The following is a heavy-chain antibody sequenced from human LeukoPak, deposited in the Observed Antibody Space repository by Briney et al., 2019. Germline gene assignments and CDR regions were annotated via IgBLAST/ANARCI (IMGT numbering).Heavy chain of an antibody. CDR1: GYTFTSYA. CDR2: MNPNSGNT. D-gene: IGHD6-13*01. V-gene: IGHV1-8*01. CDR3: ARIKGGSSPYYFDY. J-gene: IGHJ4*02. Sequence: GASVKVSCKASGYTFTSYAINWVRQATGQGLEWMGWMNPNSGNTGYAQKFQGRVTMTRNTAINTAYMEPSSLRSEDTAVYYCARIKGGSSPYYFDYWGQGALVTVSS.